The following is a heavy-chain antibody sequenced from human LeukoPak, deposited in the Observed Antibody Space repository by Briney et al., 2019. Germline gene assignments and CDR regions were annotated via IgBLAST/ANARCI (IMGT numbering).Heavy chain of an antibody. Sequence: GGSLRLSCAASGFTFSSYWMSWVRQAPGEGLEWVANIKQDGSEKYYVDSVKGRFTISRDNAKNSLYLQMNSLRAEDTAVYYCARGPRLGYCSSASCYDDYWGQGTLVTVSS. V-gene: IGHV3-7*01. CDR1: GFTFSSYW. CDR3: ARGPRLGYCSSASCYDDY. D-gene: IGHD2-2*01. J-gene: IGHJ4*02. CDR2: IKQDGSEK.